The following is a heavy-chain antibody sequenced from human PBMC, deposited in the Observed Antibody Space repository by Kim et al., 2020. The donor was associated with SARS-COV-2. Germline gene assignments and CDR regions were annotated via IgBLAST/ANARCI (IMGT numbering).Heavy chain of an antibody. CDR1: GFAFSSYE. CDR3: ARDLSYSSGYYAPFDH. CDR2: ISHTGSII. Sequence: GGSLRLSCAASGFAFSSYEMNWVRQAPGKGLEWISYISHTGSIIYYADSVKGRFTISRDNPRNSLYLQMNSLRPEDTAIYYCARDLSYSSGYYAPFDHWGQGALVTVSS. J-gene: IGHJ4*02. D-gene: IGHD3-22*01. V-gene: IGHV3-48*03.